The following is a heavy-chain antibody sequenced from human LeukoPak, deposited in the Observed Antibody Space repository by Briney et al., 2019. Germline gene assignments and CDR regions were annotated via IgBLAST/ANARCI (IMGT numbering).Heavy chain of an antibody. D-gene: IGHD6-6*01. CDR2: IYYSGST. CDR1: GGSISSSSYY. V-gene: IGHV4-39*01. CDR3: ARRIAARPINYFDY. J-gene: IGHJ4*02. Sequence: SETLSLTCTVSGGSISSSSYYWGWIRLPPGKGLEWIGSIYYSGSTYYNPSLKSRVTISVDTSKNQFSLKLSSVTAADTAVYYCARRIAARPINYFDYWGQGTLVTVSS.